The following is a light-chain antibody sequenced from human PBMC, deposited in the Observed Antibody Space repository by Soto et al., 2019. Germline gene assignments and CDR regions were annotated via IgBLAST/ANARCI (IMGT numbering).Light chain of an antibody. CDR2: DAS. CDR3: QQRSNWPST. Sequence: EIVVTHSPATLSVSPGERATLSCRASQPVSSNLAWYQQKPGQTPRLLIYDASNWATGIPARFSGSGSGTDITLPISSLEPENIAVFYCQQRSNWPSTFGQGTKVEIK. V-gene: IGKV3-11*01. CDR1: QPVSSN. J-gene: IGKJ1*01.